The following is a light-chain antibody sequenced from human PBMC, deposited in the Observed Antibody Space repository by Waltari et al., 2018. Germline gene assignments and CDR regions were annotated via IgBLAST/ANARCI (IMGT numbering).Light chain of an antibody. Sequence: SYELTQPSSVSVSPGQTARITCSGDILAKKKYSRWFQQKPGQAPVLLIYKDNARPSGIPERFSGSSSGTTVTLTISGAQVEDEADYFCYSAADNNLVFGGGTKLTVL. CDR2: KDN. J-gene: IGLJ3*02. CDR3: YSAADNNLV. CDR1: ILAKKKY. V-gene: IGLV3-27*01.